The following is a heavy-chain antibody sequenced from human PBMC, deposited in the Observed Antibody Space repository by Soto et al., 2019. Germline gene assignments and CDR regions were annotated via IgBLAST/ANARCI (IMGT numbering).Heavy chain of an antibody. Sequence: QLQLQESGSGLVKPSQTLSLTCAVSGGSISSGGYSWSWIRQPPGKGLEWIGYIYHSGSTYYNPSLKSRVTISVDRSEIQFSLKLSSVTAADTAVYYCASSHAGAHITAAVHWGQGTLVTVSS. V-gene: IGHV4-30-2*01. CDR3: ASSHAGAHITAAVH. D-gene: IGHD6-13*01. CDR1: GGSISSGGYS. J-gene: IGHJ4*02. CDR2: IYHSGST.